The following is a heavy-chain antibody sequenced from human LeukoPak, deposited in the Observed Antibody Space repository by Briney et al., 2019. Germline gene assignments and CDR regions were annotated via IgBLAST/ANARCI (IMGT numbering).Heavy chain of an antibody. J-gene: IGHJ3*02. CDR2: VNPNSGGT. V-gene: IGHV1-2*02. CDR3: ARDFYINDSGAFDI. D-gene: IGHD4-11*01. Sequence: WVNPNSGGTNYAQKFQGRVTMTRDTSTTTAYMELSSLRSDDTAVYYCARDFYINDSGAFDIWGQGTMVTVSS.